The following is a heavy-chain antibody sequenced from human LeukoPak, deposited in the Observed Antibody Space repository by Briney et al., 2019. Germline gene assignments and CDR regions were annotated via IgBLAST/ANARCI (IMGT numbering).Heavy chain of an antibody. V-gene: IGHV3-15*01. Sequence: GGSLRLSCAASGFTFSNAWMSWVRHAPGKGREWLGHIKSKTDGGTTDYAAPVKGRFTISRDDSKNTLYLQMNSLKTEDTAVYYCTADFWSGYSYFDYWGEGTLVTVSS. D-gene: IGHD3-3*01. CDR1: GFTFSNAW. J-gene: IGHJ4*02. CDR2: IKSKTDGGTT. CDR3: TADFWSGYSYFDY.